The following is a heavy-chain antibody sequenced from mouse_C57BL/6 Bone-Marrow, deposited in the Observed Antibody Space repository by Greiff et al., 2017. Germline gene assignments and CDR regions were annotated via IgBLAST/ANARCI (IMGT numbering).Heavy chain of an antibody. Sequence: VQLQQSGAELVRPGASVKLSCTASGFNIKDDYMHWVKQRPEQGLEWIGWIDPENGDTEYASKFQGKATITADTSSNTAYLQLSSRTSADTAVYYCTTYGYYPWFAYWGQGTLVTVSA. J-gene: IGHJ3*01. CDR3: TTYGYYPWFAY. CDR2: IDPENGDT. CDR1: GFNIKDDY. D-gene: IGHD2-3*01. V-gene: IGHV14-4*01.